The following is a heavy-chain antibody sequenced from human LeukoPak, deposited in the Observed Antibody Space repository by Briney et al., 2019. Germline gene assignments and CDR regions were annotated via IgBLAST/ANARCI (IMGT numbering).Heavy chain of an antibody. CDR3: AREILGGFNPGAY. Sequence: SEALSLTCTVSLDSTTSNFWSRVRQPPGKGLEWIGENHRSGSPNYNPSLQSRVTISIDRSRNQIALELSSVTAADTAVYYCAREILGGFNPGAYWGQGTLVTVSS. CDR1: LDSTTSNF. J-gene: IGHJ4*02. CDR2: NHRSGSP. V-gene: IGHV4-4*02. D-gene: IGHD1-14*01.